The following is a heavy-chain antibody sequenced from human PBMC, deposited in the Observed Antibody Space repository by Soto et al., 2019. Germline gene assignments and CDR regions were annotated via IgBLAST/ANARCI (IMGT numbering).Heavy chain of an antibody. CDR1: GFTFSSYA. J-gene: IGHJ6*02. CDR2: LSDTGGSP. D-gene: IGHD5-18*01. V-gene: IGHV3-23*01. Sequence: EVQLLESGGGLVQPGGSLRLSCAASGFTFSSYAMSWVRQAPGKGLEWVSALSDTGGSPYYADSVKGRFITSRDNSKNTLFLQMNSLRAEDTAVYHCGKMTSSSYGRYYGMDVWGQGTTVTVSS. CDR3: GKMTSSSYGRYYGMDV.